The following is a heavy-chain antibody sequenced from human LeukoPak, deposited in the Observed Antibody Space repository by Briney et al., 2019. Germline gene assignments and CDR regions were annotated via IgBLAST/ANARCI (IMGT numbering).Heavy chain of an antibody. D-gene: IGHD3-10*01. J-gene: IGHJ4*02. Sequence: ASVKVSCKASGYTFTGYYMHWVRQAPGQGLEWMGWINPNSGGTNYAQKFQGRVTMTRDTSISTAYMELSRLRSDDTAVYYCARGPVLLWFGESRGFDYWGQGTLVTVSS. V-gene: IGHV1-2*02. CDR2: INPNSGGT. CDR1: GYTFTGYY. CDR3: ARGPVLLWFGESRGFDY.